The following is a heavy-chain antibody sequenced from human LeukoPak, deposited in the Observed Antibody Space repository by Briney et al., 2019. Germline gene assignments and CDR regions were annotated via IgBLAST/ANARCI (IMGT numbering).Heavy chain of an antibody. D-gene: IGHD2/OR15-2a*01. V-gene: IGHV4-59*01. J-gene: IGHJ6*03. CDR2: IYYSGST. CDR3: AVGNYFYYYYMDV. Sequence: SETLSLTCTVSGGSISNYYWGWIRQAPGKGLEWIGSIYYSGSTNYNPSLKSRVTISVDTSKNQFSLKLSSVTAADTAVYYCAVGNYFYYYYMDVWGKGTTVTVSS. CDR1: GGSISNYY.